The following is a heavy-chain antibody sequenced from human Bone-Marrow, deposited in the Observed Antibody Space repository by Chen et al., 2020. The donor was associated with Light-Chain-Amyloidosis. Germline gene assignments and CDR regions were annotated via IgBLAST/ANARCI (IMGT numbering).Heavy chain of an antibody. J-gene: IGHJ3*02. CDR2: IRGSGGSR. D-gene: IGHD3-9*01. Sequence: EVHLAESGGGLVEPGGSLTLSCAASGFAFSSYAMSWVRQAPGKGLEWVSTIRGSGGSRDYGDSVKGRLTISRDNSKNALFLQMNSLRAEDTAVYYCAKDISYDDILPGYPADAFDIWGQGTMVTVSS. V-gene: IGHV3-23*04. CDR3: AKDISYDDILPGYPADAFDI. CDR1: GFAFSSYA.